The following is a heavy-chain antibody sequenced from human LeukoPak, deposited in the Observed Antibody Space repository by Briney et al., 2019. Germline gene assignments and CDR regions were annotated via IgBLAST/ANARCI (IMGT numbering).Heavy chain of an antibody. D-gene: IGHD2-21*02. CDR3: ARYCGGDCYHFDY. V-gene: IGHV4-59*01. CDR1: GGSISSYY. J-gene: IGHJ4*02. CDR2: IYYSGST. Sequence: SSETLSLTCTVSGGSISSYYWSWIRQPPGKGLEWIGYIYYSGSTNYNPSLKSRVTISVDTSKNQFSLKLSSVTAADTAVYYCARYCGGDCYHFDYWGQGTLVTVSS.